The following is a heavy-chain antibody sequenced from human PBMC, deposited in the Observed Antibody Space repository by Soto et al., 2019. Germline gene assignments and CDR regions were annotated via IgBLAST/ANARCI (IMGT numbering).Heavy chain of an antibody. CDR2: ISSSGNYI. CDR3: ANGYGSTI. CDR1: GFTFSSYG. D-gene: IGHD3-10*01. Sequence: LRLSCAASGFTFSSYGMNWVRQAPGKGLEWVSSISSSGNYIYYADSVKGRFTISRDNAKNSLYLQMNSLRAEDTAVYYCANGYGSTIWGQGTLVTVSS. J-gene: IGHJ4*02. V-gene: IGHV3-21*01.